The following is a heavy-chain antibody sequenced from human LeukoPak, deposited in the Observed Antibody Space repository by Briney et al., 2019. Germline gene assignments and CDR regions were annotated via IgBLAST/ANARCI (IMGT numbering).Heavy chain of an antibody. D-gene: IGHD1-14*01. J-gene: IGHJ4*02. CDR2: ANQDGSEK. V-gene: IGHV3-7*01. CDR3: ARDSYRALEY. CDR1: GFTFSSYW. Sequence: GGSLRLSCAASGFTFSSYWMHWVRQAPGKGLEWVAIANQDGSEKYYVDSVKGRFTISRDNAKNSLYLQMNSLRAEDTAVYYCARDSYRALEYWGQGILLTVSS.